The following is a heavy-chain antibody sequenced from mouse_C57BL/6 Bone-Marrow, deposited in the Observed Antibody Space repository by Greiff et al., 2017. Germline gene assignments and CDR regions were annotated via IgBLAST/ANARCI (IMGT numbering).Heavy chain of an antibody. V-gene: IGHV1-59*01. J-gene: IGHJ3*01. Sequence: VQLQQPGAELVRPGTSVKLSCKASGYTLTSYWMHWVKQRPGQGLEWIGVIDPSDSYTNYNQKFKGKATLTVDTSSSTAYMQLSSLTSEDSAVYYCARGYYGSSWFAYWGQGTLVTVSA. D-gene: IGHD1-1*01. CDR3: ARGYYGSSWFAY. CDR1: GYTLTSYW. CDR2: IDPSDSYT.